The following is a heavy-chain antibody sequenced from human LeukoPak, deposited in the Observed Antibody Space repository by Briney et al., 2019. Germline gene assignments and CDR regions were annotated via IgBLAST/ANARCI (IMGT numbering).Heavy chain of an antibody. CDR3: AKDIVVVVAASYYYYYGMDV. CDR1: GFTFSSYA. CDR2: ISGSGGST. D-gene: IGHD2-15*01. V-gene: IGHV3-23*01. J-gene: IGHJ6*02. Sequence: PGGSLRLSCAASGFTFSSYAMSWVRQAPGKGLEWVSAISGSGGSTYYADSVKGRFTISRDNSKNTLYLQMNSLRAEDAAVYYCAKDIVVVVAASYYYYYGMDVWGQGTTVTVSS.